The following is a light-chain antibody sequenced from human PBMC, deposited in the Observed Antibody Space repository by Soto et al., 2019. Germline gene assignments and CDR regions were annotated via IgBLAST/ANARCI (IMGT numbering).Light chain of an antibody. CDR2: AAS. Sequence: IQLTQSPSSLSASVGDRVTITCRASQDISSYLAWYQQKPGKAPKLLIYAASTLQSGVPSRFRGSGSGTDFTLTISSLQPEDFAVYYCHQRQSWPRTFGQGTKVDIK. CDR1: QDISSY. CDR3: HQRQSWPRT. V-gene: IGKV1-9*01. J-gene: IGKJ1*01.